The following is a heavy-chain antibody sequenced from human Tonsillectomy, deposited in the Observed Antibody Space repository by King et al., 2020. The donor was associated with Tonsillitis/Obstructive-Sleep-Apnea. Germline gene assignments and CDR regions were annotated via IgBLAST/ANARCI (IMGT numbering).Heavy chain of an antibody. CDR3: ARDRNSGYDAYYYYGMDV. J-gene: IGHJ6*02. CDR1: GGSVTSFY. Sequence: VQLQESGPGLVKPSETLSLTCTVSGGSVTSFYWSWIRQPAGKGLAWIGHIYTSGSTNYNPSLKSRVTMSVDTSKNQFSLKLTSMTAADTAVYYCARDRNSGYDAYYYYGMDVWGQGTTVTVSS. CDR2: IYTSGST. D-gene: IGHD5-12*01. V-gene: IGHV4-4*07.